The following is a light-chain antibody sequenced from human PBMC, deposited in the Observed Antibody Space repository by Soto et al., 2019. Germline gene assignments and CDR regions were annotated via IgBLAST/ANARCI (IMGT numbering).Light chain of an antibody. CDR3: DSYTTSSTRV. CDR1: SSDVGGNS. J-gene: IGLJ2*01. V-gene: IGLV2-14*03. CDR2: DVS. Sequence: QSALTQPASVSGSPGQSITISCTGTSSDVGGNSVSWYQQHPGRAPKLMIYDVSNRPSGVSNRFSGSKSGNTASLTISGLQAEDEADYYCDSYTTSSTRVFGGGTQRPS.